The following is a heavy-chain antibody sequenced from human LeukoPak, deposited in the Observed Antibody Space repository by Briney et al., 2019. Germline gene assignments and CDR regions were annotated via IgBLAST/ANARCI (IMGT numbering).Heavy chain of an antibody. D-gene: IGHD3-22*01. CDR1: GFTFSSYA. Sequence: GGSLRLSCAASGFTFSSYAMSWVRQAPGKGLEWVSAISGSGGSTYYADSVKGRFTISRDNSKNTLYLQMNSLRAEDTAVYYCARDALDSSGYYLHFQHWGQGTLVTVSS. V-gene: IGHV3-23*01. J-gene: IGHJ1*01. CDR3: ARDALDSSGYYLHFQH. CDR2: ISGSGGST.